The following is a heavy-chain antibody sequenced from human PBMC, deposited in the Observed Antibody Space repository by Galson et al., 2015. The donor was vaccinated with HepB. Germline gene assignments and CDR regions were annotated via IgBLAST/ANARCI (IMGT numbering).Heavy chain of an antibody. CDR1: GFTFSSYA. V-gene: IGHV3-30-3*01. CDR3: ARGQGGYDYDAFDI. J-gene: IGHJ3*02. CDR2: ISYDGSNK. D-gene: IGHD5-12*01. Sequence: SLRLSCAASGFTFSSYAMHWVRQAPGKGLEWVAVISYDGSNKYYADSVKGRFTISRDNSKNTLYLQMNSLRAEDTAVYYCARGQGGYDYDAFDIWGQGTMVTVSS.